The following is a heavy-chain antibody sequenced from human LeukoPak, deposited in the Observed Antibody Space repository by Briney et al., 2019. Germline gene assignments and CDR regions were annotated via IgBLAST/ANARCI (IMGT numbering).Heavy chain of an antibody. CDR1: GFTFSNYD. CDR3: ARGAVAGIGFDY. Sequence: GGSLRLSCAASGFTFSNYDMHWVRQATGKGLEWVSGIGTAGDIYYPGSVKGRFTISRDNAKNSLYLQMNSLRAEDTAVYYCARGAVAGIGFDYWGQGTLVTVSS. J-gene: IGHJ4*02. D-gene: IGHD6-19*01. V-gene: IGHV3-13*01. CDR2: IGTAGDI.